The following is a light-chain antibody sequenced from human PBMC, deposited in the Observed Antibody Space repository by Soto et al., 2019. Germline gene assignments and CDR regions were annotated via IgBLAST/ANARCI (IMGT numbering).Light chain of an antibody. J-gene: IGLJ3*02. CDR1: SSNIGSNY. Sequence: QSVLTQSPSASGTPGQRVTISCSGSSSNIGSNYVYWYRQLPGTAPKLLIYSDTQRPSGVPDRFAGSKSGTSASLAISGLRSEDEADYYCAARDDSLSGHWVFGGGTKLTVL. V-gene: IGLV1-47*02. CDR2: SDT. CDR3: AARDDSLSGHWV.